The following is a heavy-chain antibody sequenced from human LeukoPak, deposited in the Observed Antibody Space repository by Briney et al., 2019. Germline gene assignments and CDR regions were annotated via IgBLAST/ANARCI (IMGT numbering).Heavy chain of an antibody. J-gene: IGHJ2*01. Sequence: PGGSLRLSCTASGFTFSGYEMTWVRQAPGKGLEWMSYISVNGGAMHYADSVRGRFTTSRDDAKNSLYLHMNSLRVEDTAIYYCARKTDRLGAVGRDRYLDLWGRGTLITVSS. V-gene: IGHV3-48*03. CDR3: ARKTDRLGAVGRDRYLDL. D-gene: IGHD6-13*01. CDR1: GFTFSGYE. CDR2: ISVNGGAM.